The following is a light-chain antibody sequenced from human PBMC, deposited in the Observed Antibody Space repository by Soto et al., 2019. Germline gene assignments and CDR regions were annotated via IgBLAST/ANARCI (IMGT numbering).Light chain of an antibody. J-gene: IGLJ1*01. V-gene: IGLV2-14*01. CDR3: SSYTSSSTYV. CDR2: DVS. CDR1: SSVVGNYNF. Sequence: QSVLTQPASVSGSPGQSLTISCTGTSSVVGNYNFVSWYQQHPGKAPKLMIYDVSSRPSGVSNRFSGSKSGNTASLTISELQAEDEADYYCSSYTSSSTYVFGTGTKVTVL.